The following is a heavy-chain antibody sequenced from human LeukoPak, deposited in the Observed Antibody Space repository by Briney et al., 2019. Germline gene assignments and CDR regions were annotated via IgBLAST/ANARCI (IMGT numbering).Heavy chain of an antibody. Sequence: PSETLSLTCAVYGGSFSGYYWSWIRQPPGKGLEWIGEINHSGSTNYNPSLKSRVTISVDTSKNQFSLKLTSVTAADTAVYYCAGLRLRSGILVDYWGQGTLVTVSS. CDR1: GGSFSGYY. CDR2: INHSGST. V-gene: IGHV4-34*01. J-gene: IGHJ4*02. CDR3: AGLRLRSGILVDY. D-gene: IGHD1-26*01.